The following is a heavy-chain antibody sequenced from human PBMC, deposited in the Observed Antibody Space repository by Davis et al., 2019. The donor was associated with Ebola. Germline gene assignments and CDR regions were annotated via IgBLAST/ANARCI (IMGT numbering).Heavy chain of an antibody. CDR2: IIPIFGTA. V-gene: IGHV1-69*13. CDR1: GGTFSSYT. J-gene: IGHJ6*02. CDR3: ARRIVYYYGMDV. D-gene: IGHD2-15*01. Sequence: SVPVSCTASGGTFSSYTISWVRQAPGQGLEWMGGIIPIFGTANYAQKFQGRVTITADESTSTAYMELSSLRSEDTAVYYCARRIVYYYGMDVWGQGTTVTVSS.